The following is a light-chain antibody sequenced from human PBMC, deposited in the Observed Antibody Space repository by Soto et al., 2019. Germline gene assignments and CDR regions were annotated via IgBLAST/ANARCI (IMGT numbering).Light chain of an antibody. CDR2: DVS. CDR1: SSDVGSYNY. J-gene: IGLJ2*01. Sequence: QSALTQPASVSGSPGQSITISCTGTSSDVGSYNYVSWYQQHPDKAPKLMIDDVSNRPSGVSNRFSGSKSGNTASLTISGLQAEDEADYYCSSYTSSSIVFGGGTKVTVL. V-gene: IGLV2-14*03. CDR3: SSYTSSSIV.